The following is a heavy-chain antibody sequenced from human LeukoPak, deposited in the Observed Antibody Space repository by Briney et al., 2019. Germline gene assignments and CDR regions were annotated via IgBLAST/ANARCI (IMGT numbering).Heavy chain of an antibody. Sequence: ASVKVSCKASGYTFTSHYMHWVRQVPGQGLEWMGIINPSGGSTSYEQKFQGRVTMTRDTTTSTVYMELSSLRSEDTAVYYCARGPVGYCSGGSCYSDYWGQGTLVTVSS. D-gene: IGHD2-15*01. J-gene: IGHJ4*02. CDR2: INPSGGST. CDR3: ARGPVGYCSGGSCYSDY. CDR1: GYTFTSHY. V-gene: IGHV1-46*01.